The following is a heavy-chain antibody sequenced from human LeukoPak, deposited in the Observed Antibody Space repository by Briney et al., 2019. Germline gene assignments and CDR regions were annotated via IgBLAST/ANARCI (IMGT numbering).Heavy chain of an antibody. CDR2: IYYSGST. CDR1: GGSISSSSYY. Sequence: PSETLSLTCTVSGGSISSSSYYWGWIRQPPGKGLEWIGSIYYSGSTYYNPSLKSRVTISVDRSKNQFSLKLSSVTAADTAVYYCARGPAWQWLTYWGQGTLVTVSS. J-gene: IGHJ4*02. CDR3: ARGPAWQWLTY. V-gene: IGHV4-39*07. D-gene: IGHD6-19*01.